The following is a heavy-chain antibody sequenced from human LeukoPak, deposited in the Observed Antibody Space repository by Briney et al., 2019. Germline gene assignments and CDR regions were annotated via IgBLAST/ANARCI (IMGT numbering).Heavy chain of an antibody. CDR2: IYYSGST. Sequence: PSETLSLTCTVSGGSISSGDYYWSWIHQPPGKGLEWIGYIYYSGSTYYNPSLKSRVTISVDTSKNQFSLKLSSVTAADTAVYYCARETYGDYVQGVDYWGQGTLVTVSS. J-gene: IGHJ4*02. D-gene: IGHD4-17*01. CDR1: GGSISSGDYY. CDR3: ARETYGDYVQGVDY. V-gene: IGHV4-30-4*01.